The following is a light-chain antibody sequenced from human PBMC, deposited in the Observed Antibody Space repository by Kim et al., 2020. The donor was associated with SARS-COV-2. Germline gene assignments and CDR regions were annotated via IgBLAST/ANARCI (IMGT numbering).Light chain of an antibody. CDR1: TSNIGSNF. J-gene: IGLJ2*01. CDR2: KNN. CDR3: VVWDVSLNRVL. V-gene: IGLV1-47*01. Sequence: QLVLTQPPSASGTPGQRVTISCSGGTSNIGSNFVYWYQQLPGTAPKVLIYKNNQRPSGVPERFSGSKSGTSASLAISGLRSEDEADYYCVVWDVSLNRVLFGGGTQLTVL.